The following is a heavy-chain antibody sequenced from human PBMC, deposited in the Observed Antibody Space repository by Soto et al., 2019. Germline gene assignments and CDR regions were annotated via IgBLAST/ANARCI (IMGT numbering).Heavy chain of an antibody. D-gene: IGHD3-16*02. CDR2: INHSGST. V-gene: IGHV4-34*01. CDR3: ARGRLAMITFGGVIVDAFDI. J-gene: IGHJ3*02. Sequence: SETLSLTCAVYGGSFSGLYWSWIRQPPGKGLEWIGEINHSGSTNYNPSLKSRVTISVDTSKNQFSLKLSSVTAADTAVYYCARGRLAMITFGGVIVDAFDIWGQGTMVTVSS. CDR1: GGSFSGLY.